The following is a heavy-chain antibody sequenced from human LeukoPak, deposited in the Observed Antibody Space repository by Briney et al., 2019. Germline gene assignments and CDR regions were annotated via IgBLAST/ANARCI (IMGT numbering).Heavy chain of an antibody. V-gene: IGHV4-34*01. J-gene: IGHJ6*02. CDR1: GGSFSGYY. CDR2: INHSGST. Sequence: SETLSLTCAVYGGSFSGYYWSWIRQPPGKGLEWIGEINHSGSTNYNPSLKSRVTISVDTSKNQFSLKLSSVTAADTAVYYCARGGGLDVWGQGATVTVSS. CDR3: ARGGGLDV.